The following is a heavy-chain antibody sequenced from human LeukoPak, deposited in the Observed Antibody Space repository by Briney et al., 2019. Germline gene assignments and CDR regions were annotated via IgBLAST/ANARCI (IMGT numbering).Heavy chain of an antibody. V-gene: IGHV3-74*01. D-gene: IGHD3-3*01. Sequence: PGGSLRLSCAASGFTFTNYWIHWVRQAPGKGLMWISRIKSDGITINYADSVKGRFTISRDNAKNTVYLQMNSLRAEDTAVYYCARGMFGGYCTDYWGQGTWVPVSS. CDR2: IKSDGITI. J-gene: IGHJ4*02. CDR1: GFTFTNYW. CDR3: ARGMFGGYCTDY.